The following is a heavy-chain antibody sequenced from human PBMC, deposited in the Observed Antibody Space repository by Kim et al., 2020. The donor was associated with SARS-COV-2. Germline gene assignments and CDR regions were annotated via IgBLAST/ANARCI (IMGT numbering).Heavy chain of an antibody. CDR2: IKQDGSET. V-gene: IGHV3-7*01. Sequence: GGSLRLSCATSGVSFTSYWMSWVRQVPGKGLEWVAKIKQDGSETYYVDSVKGRFTISRDNAKNSLYLQMSSLRAEDTAVYHCAREVRVPAALEGYYFSG. D-gene: IGHD2-2*01. CDR3: AREVRVPAALEGYYFSG. J-gene: IGHJ6*01. CDR1: GVSFTSYW.